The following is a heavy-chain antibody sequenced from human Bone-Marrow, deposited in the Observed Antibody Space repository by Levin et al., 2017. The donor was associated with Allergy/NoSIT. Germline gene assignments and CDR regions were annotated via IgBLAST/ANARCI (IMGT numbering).Heavy chain of an antibody. CDR1: GDSVSSSSAS. CDR2: TYYTSKWTN. Sequence: SQTLSLTCAISGDSVSSSSASWSWVRQSPSRGLEWLGRTYYTSKWTNDYAIGMRGRITINPDTSQNQFSLHLDSATPEDTAVYYCARGAGSSSLSYFGMDVWGQGTTVTVSS. D-gene: IGHD6-6*01. J-gene: IGHJ6*02. CDR3: ARGAGSSSLSYFGMDV. V-gene: IGHV6-1*01.